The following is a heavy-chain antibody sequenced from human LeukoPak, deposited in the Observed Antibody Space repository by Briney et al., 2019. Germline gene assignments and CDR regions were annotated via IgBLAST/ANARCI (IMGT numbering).Heavy chain of an antibody. CDR3: ARLTIFGVVTPTDYYYYGMDV. Sequence: ASVKVSCKASGYTFTSYGISWVRQAPGQGLEWMGWISAYNGNTNYAQKLQGRVTMTTDTSTSTAYMELRSLRSDDTAVYYCARLTIFGVVTPTDYYYYGMDVWGQGTTVTVSS. V-gene: IGHV1-18*01. J-gene: IGHJ6*02. CDR1: GYTFTSYG. CDR2: ISAYNGNT. D-gene: IGHD3-3*01.